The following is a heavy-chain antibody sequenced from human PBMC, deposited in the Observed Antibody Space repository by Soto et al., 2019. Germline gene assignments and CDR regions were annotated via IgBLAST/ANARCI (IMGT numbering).Heavy chain of an antibody. CDR1: GLTFSSYP. J-gene: IGHJ4*02. Sequence: GGSLRLSCAASGLTFSSYPMTWVRQAPGKGLEWVSAISGSAIATYYTDSVQGRFTISRDNSKNTLYLQMNSLRAEDTALYFCASGGYCSSASCRPTYFDYWGQGTLVTVSS. D-gene: IGHD2-2*01. CDR3: ASGGYCSSASCRPTYFDY. CDR2: ISGSAIAT. V-gene: IGHV3-23*01.